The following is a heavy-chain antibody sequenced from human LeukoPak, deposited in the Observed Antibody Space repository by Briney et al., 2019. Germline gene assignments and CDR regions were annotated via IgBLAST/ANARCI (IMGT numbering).Heavy chain of an antibody. J-gene: IGHJ4*02. V-gene: IGHV4-4*02. CDR2: IYHSGST. CDR3: ARGPDDFDY. CDR1: GGSISSSNW. D-gene: IGHD5-24*01. Sequence: SETLSLTCAVSGGSISSSNWWSWVRQPPGKGLEWIGEIYHSGSTNYNPSLKSRVTISVDTSKNQFSLRLSSMTAADTAVYYCARGPDDFDYWGPGSLVTVSS.